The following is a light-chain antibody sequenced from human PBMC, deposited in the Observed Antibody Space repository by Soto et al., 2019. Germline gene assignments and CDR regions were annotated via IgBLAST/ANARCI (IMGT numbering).Light chain of an antibody. CDR1: QSISSW. CDR2: KAS. J-gene: IGKJ1*01. CDR3: QQYNTYPLT. V-gene: IGKV1-5*03. Sequence: DIQMTQSPSTLSASVGDGVTITCRASQSISSWLAWYQQKPWKAPKLLIYKASTLETGVPSRVSGSGSGTEVTLTISGLQPDEIATYDCQQYNTYPLTFGQGTKVDIK.